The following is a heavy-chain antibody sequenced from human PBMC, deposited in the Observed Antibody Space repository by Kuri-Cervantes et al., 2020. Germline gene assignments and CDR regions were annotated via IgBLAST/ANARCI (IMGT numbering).Heavy chain of an antibody. Sequence: GESLKISCAASGFTFSNAWMSRVRQAPGKGLEWVGRIKSKTDGGTTDYAAPVKGRFTISRDDSKNTLYLQMNSLKTEDTAVYYCTTDRVQLWADRYYYYGMDVWGQGTTVTVSS. CDR2: IKSKTDGGTT. CDR3: TTDRVQLWADRYYYYGMDV. CDR1: GFTFSNAW. J-gene: IGHJ6*02. D-gene: IGHD5-18*01. V-gene: IGHV3-15*01.